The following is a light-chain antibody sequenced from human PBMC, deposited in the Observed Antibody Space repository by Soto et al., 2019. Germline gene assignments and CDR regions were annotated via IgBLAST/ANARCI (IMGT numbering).Light chain of an antibody. CDR2: QAA. V-gene: IGKV2-30*01. J-gene: IGKJ2*02. CDR1: QSLLSTDGYTF. CDR3: MQTTQWPRT. Sequence: VMLTQSPLSLPVTLGQPASISCRSSQSLLSTDGYTFLIWFQQRPGQSPRRLMYQAANRDSGVPDRFSGSGSVTIFTLKISRVEAEDVGLYYCMQTTQWPRTFGQGTKVDI.